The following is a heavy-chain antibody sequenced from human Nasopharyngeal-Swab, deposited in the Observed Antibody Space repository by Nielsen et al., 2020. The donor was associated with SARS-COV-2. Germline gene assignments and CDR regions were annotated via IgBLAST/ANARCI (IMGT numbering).Heavy chain of an antibody. J-gene: IGHJ4*02. V-gene: IGHV2-5*02. CDR3: AHSRSYSGSGSYYPYYFDY. D-gene: IGHD3-10*01. Sequence: WIRQPPGKALAWLALIYWDDDKGYSPSLKSRLTITKDNSKNQVVLTMTNMDPVDTATYYCAHSRSYSGSGSYYPYYFDYWGQGTLVTVSS. CDR2: IYWDDDK.